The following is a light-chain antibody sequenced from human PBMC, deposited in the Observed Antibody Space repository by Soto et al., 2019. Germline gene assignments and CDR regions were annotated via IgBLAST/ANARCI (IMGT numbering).Light chain of an antibody. CDR2: EVS. CDR3: SSYRSSSTPVV. CDR1: SSDVGAYHF. J-gene: IGLJ2*01. V-gene: IGLV2-14*01. Sequence: QSALTQPASVSGSPGQSITISCTGTSSDVGAYHFVSWYQQHPGKAPKLMIYEVSSRPSGISYRFSGSKSSHTASLTISGLQAEDEADYYCSSYRSSSTPVVFGGGTKLTVL.